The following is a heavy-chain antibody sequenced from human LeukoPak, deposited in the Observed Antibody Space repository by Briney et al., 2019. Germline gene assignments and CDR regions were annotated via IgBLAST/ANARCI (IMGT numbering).Heavy chain of an antibody. CDR1: GFTFSSYA. D-gene: IGHD7-27*01. V-gene: IGHV3-23*01. Sequence: GGSLRLSCAASGFTFSSYAMNWVRQAPGKGLEWVSGIRVGGETYYADSVKGRFTISRDNSENTLYLQMSGLRAEDTAVYHCAKGTGDAGYYFDYWGQGTLVTVSS. CDR3: AKGTGDAGYYFDY. CDR2: IRVGGET. J-gene: IGHJ4*02.